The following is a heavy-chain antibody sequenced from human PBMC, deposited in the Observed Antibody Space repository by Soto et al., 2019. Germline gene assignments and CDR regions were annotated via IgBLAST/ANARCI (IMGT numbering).Heavy chain of an antibody. V-gene: IGHV1-18*04. Sequence: SVKVSCQASGYTFTSYGISWVRQAPVQGLEWMGWISAYNGNTNYAQKLQGRVTMTTDTSTSTAYMELRSLRSDDTAVYYCARGPIVLMVYANRGGMDVWGQGTTVTVPS. CDR3: ARGPIVLMVYANRGGMDV. CDR2: ISAYNGNT. D-gene: IGHD2-8*01. J-gene: IGHJ6*02. CDR1: GYTFTSYG.